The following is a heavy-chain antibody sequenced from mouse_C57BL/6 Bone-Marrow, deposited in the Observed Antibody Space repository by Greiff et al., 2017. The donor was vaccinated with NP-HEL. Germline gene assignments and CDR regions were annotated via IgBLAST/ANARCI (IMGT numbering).Heavy chain of an antibody. V-gene: IGHV1-80*01. J-gene: IGHJ3*01. CDR3: ARSANYYGSSSWFAY. D-gene: IGHD1-1*01. Sequence: VQLQESGAELVKPGASVKISCKASGYAFSSYWMNWVKQRPGKGLEWIGQIYPGDGDTNYNGKFKGKATLTADKSSSTAYMQLSSLTSEDSAVYFCARSANYYGSSSWFAYWGQGTLVTVSA. CDR1: GYAFSSYW. CDR2: IYPGDGDT.